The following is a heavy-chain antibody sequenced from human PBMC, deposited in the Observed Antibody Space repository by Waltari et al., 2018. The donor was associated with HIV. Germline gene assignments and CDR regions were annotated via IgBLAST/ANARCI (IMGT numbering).Heavy chain of an antibody. J-gene: IGHJ1*01. CDR2: INHSGST. CDR3: ARGGYCSGGSCYWGRFLQH. V-gene: IGHV4-34*01. Sequence: QVQLQQWGAGLLKPSETLSLTCAVYGGSFSGYYWSWIRQPPGKGLEWIGEINHSGSTNYNPSLKSRVTISVDTSKNQFSLKLSSVTAADTAVYYCARGGYCSGGSCYWGRFLQHWGQGTLVTVSS. CDR1: GGSFSGYY. D-gene: IGHD2-15*01.